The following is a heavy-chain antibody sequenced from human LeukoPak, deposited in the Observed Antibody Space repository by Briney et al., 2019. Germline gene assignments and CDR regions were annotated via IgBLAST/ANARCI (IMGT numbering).Heavy chain of an antibody. V-gene: IGHV4-34*01. CDR3: TRMTTGHDY. Sequence: SETLSLTCAVSGVSFDDYYWSWVRQTPGKGLEWIGEINHSGYTNVSPSLKSRVTLSIDTYRKQFSLNLRSVTVADAGIYYCTRMTTGHDYWGQGTMVTVSS. CDR1: GVSFDDYY. J-gene: IGHJ4*02. D-gene: IGHD4-17*01. CDR2: INHSGYT.